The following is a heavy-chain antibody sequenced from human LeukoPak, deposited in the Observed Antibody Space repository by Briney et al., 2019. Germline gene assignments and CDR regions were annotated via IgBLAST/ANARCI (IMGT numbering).Heavy chain of an antibody. CDR2: ISPFFGKA. CDR1: GGTFTSYG. J-gene: IGHJ4*02. CDR3: ASREDIVATDFDY. V-gene: IGHV1-69*05. D-gene: IGHD5-12*01. Sequence: ASVKVSCKASGGTFTSYGISWVRQAPGQGLEWMEGISPFFGKANYAQKFQGRVTITTDESTSTAYLELSSPRSEGTAVYSGASREDIVATDFDYWGQGTLVTVSS.